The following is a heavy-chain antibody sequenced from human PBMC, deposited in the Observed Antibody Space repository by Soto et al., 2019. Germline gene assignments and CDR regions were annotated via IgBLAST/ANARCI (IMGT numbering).Heavy chain of an antibody. Sequence: QVQLVQSGAEVKKPGATEKVSCEASGYTFTSYGISWVRQAPGQGLEWMGRISPYNGNTNYAQKLQGRVTMTTDTSTSTAYMELRSLRSDDTAVYYCARDRGYNWNYGWFDPWGQGTLVTVSS. V-gene: IGHV1-18*01. J-gene: IGHJ5*02. CDR1: GYTFTSYG. CDR2: ISPYNGNT. CDR3: ARDRGYNWNYGWFDP. D-gene: IGHD1-7*01.